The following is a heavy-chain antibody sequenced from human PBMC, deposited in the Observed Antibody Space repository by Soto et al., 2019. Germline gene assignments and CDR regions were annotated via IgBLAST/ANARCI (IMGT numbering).Heavy chain of an antibody. Sequence: QVQLVESGGGVVQPGRCLRISCAASGITFSSYAMHWVRQAPGKGLEWVAVISYDGSNKYYADSVKGRFTISRDNSKNTLYLQMTSLRADDTAVYYCASTLDVWGQGTTVTVSS. J-gene: IGHJ6*02. V-gene: IGHV3-30-3*01. CDR2: ISYDGSNK. CDR3: ASTLDV. CDR1: GITFSSYA.